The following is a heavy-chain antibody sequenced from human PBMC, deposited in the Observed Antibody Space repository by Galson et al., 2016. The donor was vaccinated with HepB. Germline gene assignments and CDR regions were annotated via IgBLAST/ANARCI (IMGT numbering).Heavy chain of an antibody. CDR1: GFRFSEYG. Sequence: SLRLSCAASGFRFSEYGMSWVRQAPGKGLQWVATIGGSGSAPYYEESVKGRFTISRDNSRTTLYLQMTDQSVDDTACYYCAKRTAINRIYYGLFDAWGRGLLVTVSS. CDR3: AKRTAINRIYYGLFDA. J-gene: IGHJ4*02. CDR2: IGGSGSAP. D-gene: IGHD3-10*01. V-gene: IGHV3-23*01.